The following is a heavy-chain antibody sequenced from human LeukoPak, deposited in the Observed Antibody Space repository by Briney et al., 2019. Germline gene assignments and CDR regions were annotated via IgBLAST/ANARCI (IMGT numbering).Heavy chain of an antibody. D-gene: IGHD1-26*01. CDR2: IYYSGST. V-gene: IGHV4-59*06. Sequence: KSSETLSLTCTVSGLSISSYYWSWIRQPPGKGLEWIGYIYYSGSTYYNPSLKSRVTISVDTSKNQFSLKLSSVTAADTAVYYCARERELADYWGQGTLVTVSS. CDR3: ARERELADY. J-gene: IGHJ4*02. CDR1: GLSISSYY.